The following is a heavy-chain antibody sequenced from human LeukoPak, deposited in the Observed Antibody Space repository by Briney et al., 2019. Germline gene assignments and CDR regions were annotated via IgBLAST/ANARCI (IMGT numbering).Heavy chain of an antibody. V-gene: IGHV1-2*06. J-gene: IGHJ4*02. D-gene: IGHD4-11*01. CDR1: GYTFTDYY. CDR3: ARAAYGNVPTAFDN. Sequence: ASVKVSCKASGYTFTDYYMHWVRHAPGQGPEWMGRINTNSGGTDYAQKFQGRVTMTRDTSINTAYMELSRLTSDDTAVYYCARAAYGNVPTAFDNWGQGTLVIFSS. CDR2: INTNSGGT.